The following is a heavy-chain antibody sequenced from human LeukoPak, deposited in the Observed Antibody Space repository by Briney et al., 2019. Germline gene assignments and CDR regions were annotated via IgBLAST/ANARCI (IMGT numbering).Heavy chain of an antibody. V-gene: IGHV4-31*03. J-gene: IGHJ5*02. CDR3: ARSVSSGYYSLHWFDP. CDR1: GGSISSGGYY. Sequence: PSQTLSLTCTVSGGSISSGGYYWSWIRQHPGKGLEWIGYIYYSGSTYYNPSLKSRVTISVDTSKNQFSLKLSSVTAADTAVYYCARSVSSGYYSLHWFDPWGQGTLVTVSS. CDR2: IYYSGST. D-gene: IGHD3-22*01.